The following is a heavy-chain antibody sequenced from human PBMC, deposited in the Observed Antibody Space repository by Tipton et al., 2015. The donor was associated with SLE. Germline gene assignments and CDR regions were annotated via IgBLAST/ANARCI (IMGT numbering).Heavy chain of an antibody. CDR2: IYYRGST. J-gene: IGHJ6*03. CDR1: GGSINVISNY. D-gene: IGHD4-11*01. V-gene: IGHV4-39*06. CDR3: ARTGAYSNFYYYYYMDV. Sequence: TLSLTCGVSGGSINVISNYWGWIRQPPGKGLEWIGNIYYRGSTSYNPSLKSRVTISLDTSKNQFALRLSSVTAADTGVYYCARTGAYSNFYYYYYMDVWGEGTTVTVSS.